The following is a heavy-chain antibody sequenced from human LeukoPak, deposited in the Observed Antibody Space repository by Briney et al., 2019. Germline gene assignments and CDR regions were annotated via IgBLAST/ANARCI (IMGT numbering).Heavy chain of an antibody. Sequence: SETLSLTCTVSGGSISSSSYYWGWIRQPPGKGLEWIGSIYYSGNTYYNPSLKSRVTISVDTSKNQFSLKLSSVTAADTAVYYCASYISTSGRTNLDCLRQGTLVTVSS. J-gene: IGHJ4*02. V-gene: IGHV4-39*01. CDR3: ASYISTSGRTNLDC. CDR2: IYYSGNT. D-gene: IGHD6-13*01. CDR1: GGSISSSSYY.